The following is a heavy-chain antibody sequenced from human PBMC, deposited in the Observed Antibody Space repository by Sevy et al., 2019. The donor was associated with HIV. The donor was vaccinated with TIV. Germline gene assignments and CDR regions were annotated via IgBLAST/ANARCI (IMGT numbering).Heavy chain of an antibody. D-gene: IGHD2-15*01. V-gene: IGHV3-30-3*01. CDR3: AGSCSGVSGYSAWFDP. J-gene: IGHJ5*02. Sequence: GGSLRLSCAASGFTFSSYAMHWVRQAPGKGLEWVAVISYDGSNKYYADSVKGRFTISRDNSKNTLYLQMNSLRAEDTAVYYCAGSCSGVSGYSAWFDPWAREPWSPSPQ. CDR2: ISYDGSNK. CDR1: GFTFSSYA.